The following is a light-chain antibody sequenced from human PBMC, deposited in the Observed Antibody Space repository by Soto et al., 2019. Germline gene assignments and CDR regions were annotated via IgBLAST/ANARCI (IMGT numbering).Light chain of an antibody. J-gene: IGKJ1*01. Sequence: EAVLAQSPGTLSLSPGERATLSCRASQTIRSNYLAWYRQTPGQAPRLLIYGASNRATGIADRFSGSGSGTDFTLITSRLEPEDCALYYCQQYDSSPWTFGQGTKVEIK. CDR1: QTIRSNY. CDR2: GAS. V-gene: IGKV3-20*01. CDR3: QQYDSSPWT.